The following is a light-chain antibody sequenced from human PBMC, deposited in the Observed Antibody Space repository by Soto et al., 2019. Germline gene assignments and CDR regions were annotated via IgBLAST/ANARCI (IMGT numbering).Light chain of an antibody. CDR2: AAS. J-gene: IGKJ5*01. CDR3: QQYNSYST. V-gene: IGKV1-27*01. CDR1: QSISSY. Sequence: IQLTQSPSSLSASVGDRVTITFRASQSISSYLNWYQQKPGKAPKLLIYAASTLQSGVPPRFSGSGSGTEFTLTISSLQPDDFATYYCQQYNSYSTFGQGTRLEIK.